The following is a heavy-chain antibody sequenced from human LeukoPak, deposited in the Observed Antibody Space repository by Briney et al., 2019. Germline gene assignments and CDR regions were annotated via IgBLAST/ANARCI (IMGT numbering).Heavy chain of an antibody. Sequence: PGGSLRLSCTASGFTLRNYWMTWVRQGPGKGLEWVANIEGDARSQYYGDPVKGRFTISRDNSKNTLYLQMNSLRAEDTAVYYCARVHSSGWYRMDYWGQGTLVTVSS. J-gene: IGHJ4*02. CDR1: GFTLRNYW. CDR3: ARVHSSGWYRMDY. D-gene: IGHD6-19*01. CDR2: IEGDARSQ. V-gene: IGHV3-7*03.